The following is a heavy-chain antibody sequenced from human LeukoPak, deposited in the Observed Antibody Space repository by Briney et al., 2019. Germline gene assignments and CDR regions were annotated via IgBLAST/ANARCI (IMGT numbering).Heavy chain of an antibody. D-gene: IGHD4-17*01. CDR2: ISSSGSTI. Sequence: PGGSLRLSCAASGFTFSSHEMNWVRQAPGKGLEWVSYISSSGSTIYYADSVKGRFTISRDNAKNSLYLQMNSLRAEDTAVYYCAVYGDGDYEFDYWGQGTLVTVSS. CDR3: AVYGDGDYEFDY. CDR1: GFTFSSHE. V-gene: IGHV3-48*03. J-gene: IGHJ4*02.